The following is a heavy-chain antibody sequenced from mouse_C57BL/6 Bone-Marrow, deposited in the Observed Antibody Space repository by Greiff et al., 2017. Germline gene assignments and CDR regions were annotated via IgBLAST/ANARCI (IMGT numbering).Heavy chain of an antibody. CDR1: GFTFSSYG. V-gene: IGHV5-6*01. J-gene: IGHJ3*01. Sequence: EVQLVESGGDLVKPGGSLKLSCAASGFTFSSYGMSWVRQTPDKRLEWVATISSGGSYTYYPDSVKGRFTISRDNAKNTLYLQMSSLKSEDTAMYYCARSTVVSWGQGTLVTVSA. CDR3: ARSTVVS. D-gene: IGHD1-1*01. CDR2: ISSGGSYT.